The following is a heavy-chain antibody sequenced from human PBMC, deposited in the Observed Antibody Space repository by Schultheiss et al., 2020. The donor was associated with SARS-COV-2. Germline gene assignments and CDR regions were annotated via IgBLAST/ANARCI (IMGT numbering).Heavy chain of an antibody. D-gene: IGHD4-17*01. CDR1: GFTFSSYD. Sequence: GGSLKLSCAASGFTFSSYDMHWVRQATGKGLEWVSAIGTAGDTYYPGSVKGRFTISRENAKNSLYLQMNSLRAEDTAVYYCASLDDYGDQAYYYYGMDVWGQGTTVTVSS. CDR3: ASLDDYGDQAYYYYGMDV. V-gene: IGHV3-13*01. CDR2: IGTAGDT. J-gene: IGHJ6*02.